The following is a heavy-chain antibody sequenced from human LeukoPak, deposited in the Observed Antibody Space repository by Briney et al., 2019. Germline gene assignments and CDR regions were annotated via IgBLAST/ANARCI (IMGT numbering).Heavy chain of an antibody. CDR1: GFTFSSYS. Sequence: PGGSLRLSCAASGFTFSSYSMNWVRQAPGKGLECVANIKQDGSEKYYVDSVKGRFTISRDNAKNSLYLQMNSLRAEDTAVYYCARAPASFGELLSVMGHYYYMDVWGKGTTVTVSS. D-gene: IGHD3-10*01. CDR3: ARAPASFGELLSVMGHYYYMDV. J-gene: IGHJ6*03. CDR2: IKQDGSEK. V-gene: IGHV3-7*01.